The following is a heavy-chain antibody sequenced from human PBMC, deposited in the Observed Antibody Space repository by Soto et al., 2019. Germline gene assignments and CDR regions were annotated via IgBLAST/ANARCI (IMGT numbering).Heavy chain of an antibody. CDR3: ARGDIVVVPAANSYYYYYGMDV. Sequence: SVKVSCKASGGTFSSYAISWVRQASGQGLEWMGGIIPIFGTANYAQKFQGRVTITADKSTSTAYMELSSLRSEDTAVYYCARGDIVVVPAANSYYYYYGMDVWGQGTTVTV. CDR2: IIPIFGTA. CDR1: GGTFSSYA. V-gene: IGHV1-69*06. J-gene: IGHJ6*02. D-gene: IGHD2-2*01.